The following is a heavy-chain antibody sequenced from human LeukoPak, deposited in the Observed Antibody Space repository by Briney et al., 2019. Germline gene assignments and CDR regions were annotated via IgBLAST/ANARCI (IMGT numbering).Heavy chain of an antibody. CDR3: AREAYYYYDSSGYTSGAFDI. Sequence: GGSLRLSCAASGFTFSSYAMNWVRQAPGKGLEWVSSISSSSSYIYYADSVKGRFTISRDNAKNSLYLQMNSLRAEDTAVYYCAREAYYYYDSSGYTSGAFDIWGQGTMVTVSS. D-gene: IGHD3-22*01. CDR1: GFTFSSYA. J-gene: IGHJ3*02. V-gene: IGHV3-21*01. CDR2: ISSSSSYI.